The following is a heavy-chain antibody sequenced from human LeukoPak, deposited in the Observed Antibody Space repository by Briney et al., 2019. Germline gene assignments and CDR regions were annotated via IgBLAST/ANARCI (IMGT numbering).Heavy chain of an antibody. D-gene: IGHD3-10*01. J-gene: IGHJ4*02. V-gene: IGHV3-48*03. Sequence: RGSLRLSCAASGFTFSSYEMNWVRQAPGKGLEWVSYISGSGSTIYYADSVKGRFTISRDNAKNSLYLQMNSLRAEDTAVYYCARGDPTLLYGSGSYTFDYWGQGTLVTVSS. CDR1: GFTFSSYE. CDR2: ISGSGSTI. CDR3: ARGDPTLLYGSGSYTFDY.